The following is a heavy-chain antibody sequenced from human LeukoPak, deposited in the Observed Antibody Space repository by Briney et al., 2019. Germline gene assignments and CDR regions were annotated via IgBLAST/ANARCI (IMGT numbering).Heavy chain of an antibody. CDR2: VYYSGST. CDR1: GGSINSSSYY. CDR3: AAITIFGVGGRLYYMDV. D-gene: IGHD3-3*01. Sequence: TSETLSLTCTVSGGSINSSSYYWGWIRQPPGKGLEWIGSVYYSGSTYYNPSLKSRVIISIDTPRNQFSLRLSSVTAADTAVFYCAAITIFGVGGRLYYMDVWGEGITVTVSS. J-gene: IGHJ6*03. V-gene: IGHV4-39*07.